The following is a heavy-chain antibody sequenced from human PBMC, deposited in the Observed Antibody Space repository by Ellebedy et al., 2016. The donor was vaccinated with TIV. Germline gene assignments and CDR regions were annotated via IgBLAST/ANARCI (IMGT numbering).Heavy chain of an antibody. CDR2: IRSKAYGGTT. J-gene: IGHJ6*03. CDR1: GFTFGDYA. V-gene: IGHV3-49*03. CDR3: ARDGVSGLRSYYYYYMDG. D-gene: IGHD1-26*01. Sequence: GESLKISCTASGFTFGDYAMSWFRQAPGKGLEWVGFIRSKAYGGTTEYAASVKGRFTISRDDSKSIAYLQMNSLKTEDTAVYYCARDGVSGLRSYYYYYMDGWGKGTTVTVSS.